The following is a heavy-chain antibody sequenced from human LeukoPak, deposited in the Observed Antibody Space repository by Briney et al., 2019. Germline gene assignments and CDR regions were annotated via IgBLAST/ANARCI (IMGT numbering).Heavy chain of an antibody. V-gene: IGHV1-69*04. CDR3: ARGGCSSTSCYYYGMDV. D-gene: IGHD2-2*01. Sequence: SVKVSCKASGGTFSSYAISWVRQPPEQGLKWLGRIIPIFGIANYAQKFQGRVTITADKSTSTAYMELSSLRSEDTAVYYCARGGCSSTSCYYYGMDVWGQGTTVTVSS. J-gene: IGHJ6*02. CDR2: IIPIFGIA. CDR1: GGTFSSYA.